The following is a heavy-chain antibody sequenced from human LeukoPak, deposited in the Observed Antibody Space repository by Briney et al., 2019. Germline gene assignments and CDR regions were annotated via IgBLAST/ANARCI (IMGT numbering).Heavy chain of an antibody. CDR2: ISAYSGNT. D-gene: IGHD4-11*01. CDR1: GYTFPRNG. Sequence: GASVKVSCKASGYTFPRNGISWVRQAPGQGLEWMGWISAYSGNTNYAQEFQGRVTMTTDTSTATAYMELRSLTSDDTAVYYCARDKDYNLDNWGQGTLVTVSS. J-gene: IGHJ4*02. CDR3: ARDKDYNLDN. V-gene: IGHV1-18*01.